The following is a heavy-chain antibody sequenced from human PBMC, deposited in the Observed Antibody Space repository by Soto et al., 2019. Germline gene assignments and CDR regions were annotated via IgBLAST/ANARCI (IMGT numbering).Heavy chain of an antibody. CDR2: IIPIFGTA. CDR1: GGTFSSYA. V-gene: IGHV1-69*13. D-gene: IGHD3-22*01. J-gene: IGHJ4*02. Sequence: SVKVSCKASGGTFSSYAISWVRQAPGQGLEWMGGIIPIFGTANYAQKFQGRVTITADESTSTAYMELSSLRSEDTAVYYCAIDLWRHYYDSSGYYFDYWGQGTLVTVSS. CDR3: AIDLWRHYYDSSGYYFDY.